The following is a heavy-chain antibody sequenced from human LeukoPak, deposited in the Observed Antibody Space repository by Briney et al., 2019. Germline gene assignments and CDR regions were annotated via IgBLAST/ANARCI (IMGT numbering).Heavy chain of an antibody. J-gene: IGHJ4*02. V-gene: IGHV3-7*01. Sequence: GGSLRPSCAASGFTFSSYWMSWVRQAPGKGLEWVANIKQDGSEKYYVDSVKGRFTISRDNAKNSLYLQMNSLRAEDTAVYYCARGFDYYGSGSYYCWGQGTLVTVSS. D-gene: IGHD3-10*01. CDR3: ARGFDYYGSGSYYC. CDR1: GFTFSSYW. CDR2: IKQDGSEK.